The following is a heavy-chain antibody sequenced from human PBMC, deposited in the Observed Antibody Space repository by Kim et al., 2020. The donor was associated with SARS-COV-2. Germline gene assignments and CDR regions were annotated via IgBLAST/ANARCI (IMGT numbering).Heavy chain of an antibody. CDR3: ARGSLIYYYDSSGPFDY. CDR2: INPNSGGT. Sequence: ASVKVSCKASGYTFTGYYMHWVRQAPGQGLEWMGWINPNSGGTNYAQKFQGRVTMTRDTSISTAYMELSRLRSDDTAVYYCARGSLIYYYDSSGPFDYWGQGTLVTVSS. J-gene: IGHJ4*02. V-gene: IGHV1-2*02. CDR1: GYTFTGYY. D-gene: IGHD3-22*01.